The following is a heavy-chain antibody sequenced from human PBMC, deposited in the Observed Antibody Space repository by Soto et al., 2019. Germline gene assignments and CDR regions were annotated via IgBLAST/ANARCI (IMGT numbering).Heavy chain of an antibody. Sequence: QVQLVQSGAEVKTPGSSVQVSCKASGGTFSSHAISWVRQAPGQRLDCMGVSIPFFKATNYAQKFQGRVPITAADSMSTAYKDMSSLRSAYTAVYYCAGDVPVHYYDSTYYYYCMECWGKGATFAVSS. V-gene: IGHV1-69*01. CDR2: SIPFFKAT. CDR1: GGTFSSHA. J-gene: IGHJ6*04. D-gene: IGHD3-22*01. CDR3: AGDVPVHYYDSTYYYYCMEC.